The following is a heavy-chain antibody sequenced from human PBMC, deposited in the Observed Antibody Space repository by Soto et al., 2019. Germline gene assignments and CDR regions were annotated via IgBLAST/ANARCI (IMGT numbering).Heavy chain of an antibody. CDR2: INTVNGNT. V-gene: IGHV1-3*04. CDR3: TREIWDGVVIPAAMMF. J-gene: IGHJ4*02. Sequence: QVQLVQSGAEVKKPGASVKVSCKASGYTFTGYAIQWVRQAPGQGLEWMGWINTVNGNTHSSQRFQGRVTITRDTSANTAYMELSSLRPEDTAVYFCTREIWDGVVIPAAMMFWGQGTLVTVSS. CDR1: GYTFTGYA. D-gene: IGHD2-2*01.